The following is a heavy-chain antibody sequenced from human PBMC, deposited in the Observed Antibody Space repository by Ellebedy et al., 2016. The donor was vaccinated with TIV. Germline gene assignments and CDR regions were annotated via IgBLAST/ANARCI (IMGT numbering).Heavy chain of an antibody. CDR1: GGSISSSSYY. D-gene: IGHD3-16*01. Sequence: SETLSLXXTVSGGSISSSSYYWGWIRQPPGKGLEWIGSIYYSGSTYYNPSLKSRVTISVDTSKNQFSLKLSSVTAADTAVYYCAREGGERPNWFDPWGQGTLVTVSS. J-gene: IGHJ5*02. V-gene: IGHV4-39*07. CDR2: IYYSGST. CDR3: AREGGERPNWFDP.